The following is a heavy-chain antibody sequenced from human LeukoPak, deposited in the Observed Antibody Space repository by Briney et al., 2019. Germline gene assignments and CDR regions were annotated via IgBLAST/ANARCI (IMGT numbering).Heavy chain of an antibody. V-gene: IGHV3-20*04. CDR1: GFTFDDYG. J-gene: IGHJ4*02. D-gene: IGHD2-8*01. CDR2: INWNGGST. Sequence: GGSLRLSCAASGFTFDDYGMSWVRQAPGKGLEWVSGINWNGGSTGYADSVKGRFTISRDNAKNSLYLQMNSLRAEDTAVYYCAKDLYYCTNGVCSRGPFDYWGQGTLVTVSS. CDR3: AKDLYYCTNGVCSRGPFDY.